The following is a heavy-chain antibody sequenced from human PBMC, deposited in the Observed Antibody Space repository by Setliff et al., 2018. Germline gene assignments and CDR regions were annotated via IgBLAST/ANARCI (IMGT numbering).Heavy chain of an antibody. CDR2: MYYSGSN. CDR1: GGSINRSGYY. Sequence: SETLSLTCNVSGGSINRSGYYWGWIRQPPGKGLEWIGSMYYSGSNDYNPSLKSRVTISLDTSKNQFSLRLTSVTAADTAVYYCARSYHLVLTNWFDAWGHGTLVNVSS. V-gene: IGHV4-39*07. J-gene: IGHJ5*01. CDR3: ARSYHLVLTNWFDA. D-gene: IGHD1-26*01.